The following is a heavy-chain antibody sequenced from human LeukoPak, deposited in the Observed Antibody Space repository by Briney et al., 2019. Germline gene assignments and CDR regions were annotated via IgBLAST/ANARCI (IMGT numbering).Heavy chain of an antibody. CDR3: AKRGEDEPMVIEY. Sequence: GGSLRLSCAASGFTFSSYAMHWVRQAPGKGLEWVAFIRYDGSNKYYTDSVKGRFTISRDNSKNTLHLQMNNLRPEDTAVYYCAKRGEDEPMVIEYWGQGTLVTLSS. D-gene: IGHD5-18*01. CDR2: IRYDGSNK. V-gene: IGHV3-30*02. CDR1: GFTFSSYA. J-gene: IGHJ4*02.